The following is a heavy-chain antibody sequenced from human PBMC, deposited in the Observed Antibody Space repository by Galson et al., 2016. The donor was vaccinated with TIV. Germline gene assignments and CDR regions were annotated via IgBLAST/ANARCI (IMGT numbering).Heavy chain of an antibody. J-gene: IGHJ4*02. V-gene: IGHV1-2*04. CDR1: GYTFSDYY. CDR2: INPNTGGT. CDR3: ARDDWYTSGSDY. Sequence: SVKVSCKASGYTFSDYYMHWVRQAPGQGLEWMGWINPNTGGTNYAQKFQGWVSMTMDTSINTAYMELSRLKSDDTAVYYCARDDWYTSGSDYWGQGTQVTVSS. D-gene: IGHD6-19*01.